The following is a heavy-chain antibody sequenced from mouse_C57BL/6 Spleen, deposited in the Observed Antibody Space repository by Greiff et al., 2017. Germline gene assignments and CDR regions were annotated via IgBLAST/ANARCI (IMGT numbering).Heavy chain of an antibody. Sequence: QVHVKQPGAELVRPGSSVKLSCKASGYTFTSYWMDWVKQRPGQGLEWIGNIYPSDSETHYNQKFKDKATLTVDKSSSTAYMQLSSLTSEDSAVYYCARRGHGSYWGQGTTLTVSS. V-gene: IGHV1-61*01. D-gene: IGHD3-1*01. J-gene: IGHJ2*01. CDR2: IYPSDSET. CDR3: ARRGHGSY. CDR1: GYTFTSYW.